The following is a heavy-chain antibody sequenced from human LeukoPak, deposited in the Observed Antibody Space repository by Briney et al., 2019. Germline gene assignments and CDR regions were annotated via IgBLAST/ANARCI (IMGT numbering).Heavy chain of an antibody. Sequence: GASVKVSCKASGYTFTGYYMHWVRQAPGQGLEWMGWINPNSGGTNYAQKFQGRVTMTRDTSISTAYMELSRLRSDDTAVYYCARVPERYDFWSGYKNYYFDYWGQGTLVTVSS. V-gene: IGHV1-2*02. J-gene: IGHJ4*02. CDR2: INPNSGGT. D-gene: IGHD3-3*01. CDR1: GYTFTGYY. CDR3: ARVPERYDFWSGYKNYYFDY.